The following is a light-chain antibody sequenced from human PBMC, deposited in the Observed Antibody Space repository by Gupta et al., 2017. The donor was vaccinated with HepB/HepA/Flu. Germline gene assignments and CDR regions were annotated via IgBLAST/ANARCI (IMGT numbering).Light chain of an antibody. CDR2: ENN. J-gene: IGLJ2*01. CDR3: GTWDSSLSAGV. Sequence: QPVLTQPPSVSAAPGQKVTIPCSESSSNIGNNYVSWYQQIPGTAPKLLIYENNKRPSGIPERFSGSKSGTSATLAITGLQTGDEADYYCGTWDSSLSAGVFGGGTKLTVL. V-gene: IGLV1-51*02. CDR1: SSNIGNNY.